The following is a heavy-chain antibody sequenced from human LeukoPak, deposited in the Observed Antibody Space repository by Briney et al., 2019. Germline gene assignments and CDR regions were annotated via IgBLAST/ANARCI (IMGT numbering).Heavy chain of an antibody. CDR1: GFTFDDYG. CDR3: ARGSRYFDWLGGAFDI. Sequence: GGSLRLSCAASGFTFDDYGMSWVRQAPGKGLEWVSGINWNGGSTGYADSVKGRFTISRDNAKNSLYLQMNSLRAEDTALYYCARGSRYFDWLGGAFDIWGQGTMVTVSS. CDR2: INWNGGST. V-gene: IGHV3-20*04. D-gene: IGHD3-9*01. J-gene: IGHJ3*02.